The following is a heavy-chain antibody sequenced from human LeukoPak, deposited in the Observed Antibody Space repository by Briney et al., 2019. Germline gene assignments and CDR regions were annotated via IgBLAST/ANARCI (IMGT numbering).Heavy chain of an antibody. V-gene: IGHV3-21*01. CDR2: ISSSSSYI. D-gene: IGHD6-19*01. CDR3: ARDLAVANGGDY. CDR1: GFTFSSYS. J-gene: IGHJ4*02. Sequence: GGSLRLSCAASGFTFSSYSMNWVRQAPGKGLEWVSSISSSSSYIYYADSVKGRFTISRDNAKNSLYLQMNSLRAEDTAVYYCARDLAVANGGDYWGQGTLVTVSS.